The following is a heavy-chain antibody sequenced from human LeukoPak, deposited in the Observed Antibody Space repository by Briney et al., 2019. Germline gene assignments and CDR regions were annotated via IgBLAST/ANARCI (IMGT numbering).Heavy chain of an antibody. D-gene: IGHD5-18*01. Sequence: PGGSLRLSCAASGFSFSGYWMHWVRQAPGKGLVWVSYIKSDGSSTRYEDSVKGRFTISRDNAKSTLYLQMNSLRAEDTAVYYCVRESGYNYGYWGQGTLVTVSS. V-gene: IGHV3-74*01. CDR3: VRESGYNYGY. J-gene: IGHJ4*02. CDR2: IKSDGSST. CDR1: GFSFSGYW.